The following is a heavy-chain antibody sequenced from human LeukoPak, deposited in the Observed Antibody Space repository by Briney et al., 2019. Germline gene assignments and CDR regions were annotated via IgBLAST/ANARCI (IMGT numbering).Heavy chain of an antibody. CDR1: GFTFSSYA. CDR3: AKGLGITMIVVVRYFDY. V-gene: IGHV3-23*01. D-gene: IGHD3-22*01. Sequence: PGGSLRLSCAASGFTFSSYAMSWVRQAPGKGLEWVSAISGSGGSTYYADSVKGRFTISRDNSKNTLYLQMNSLRAEDTAVYYCAKGLGITMIVVVRYFDYWGQGTLVTVSS. CDR2: ISGSGGST. J-gene: IGHJ4*02.